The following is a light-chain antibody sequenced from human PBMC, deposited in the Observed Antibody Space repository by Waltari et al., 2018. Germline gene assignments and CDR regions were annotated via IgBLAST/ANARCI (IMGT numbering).Light chain of an antibody. CDR3: AAWDSRLNGVV. J-gene: IGLJ2*01. CDR1: SSNIGRDI. CDR2: NNN. Sequence: QSVLTQSPSASGTSGQRVTISCSGSSSNIGRDIVNWYRHLPGTAPELLIYNNNQRPSGVPDRFSGSKSGTSASLAISGLQSKDEADYYCAAWDSRLNGVVFGGGTKLTVL. V-gene: IGLV1-44*01.